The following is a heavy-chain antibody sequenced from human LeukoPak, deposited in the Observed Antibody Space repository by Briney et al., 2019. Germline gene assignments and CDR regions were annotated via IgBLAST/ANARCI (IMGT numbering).Heavy chain of an antibody. D-gene: IGHD1-7*01. CDR3: AKGLELPRFDP. CDR1: GYTFTSYF. Sequence: ASVKDTCKASGYTFTSYFMHWVRQAPGQGLEWMGIINPGGGSISDGQNFHGRVTMTRHMSTSTVYMELSSPRSEDTAVYYCAKGLELPRFDPWGQGTLVTVSS. V-gene: IGHV1-46*01. J-gene: IGHJ5*02. CDR2: INPGGGSI.